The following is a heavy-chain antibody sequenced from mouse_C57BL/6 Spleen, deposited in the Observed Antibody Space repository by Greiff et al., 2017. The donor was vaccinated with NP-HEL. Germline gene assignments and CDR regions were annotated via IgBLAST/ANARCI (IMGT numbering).Heavy chain of an antibody. CDR3: ARYRGSGGFDY. D-gene: IGHD1-1*01. Sequence: EVKLMESGGGLVQPGGSLSLSCAASGFTFTDYYMSWVRQPPGKALEWLGFIRNKANGYTTEYSAPVKGRFTISRDNSQSILYLHMNALGAEDSATYCCARYRGSGGFDYWGQGTTLTVSS. J-gene: IGHJ2*01. CDR2: IRNKANGYTT. CDR1: GFTFTDYY. V-gene: IGHV7-3*01.